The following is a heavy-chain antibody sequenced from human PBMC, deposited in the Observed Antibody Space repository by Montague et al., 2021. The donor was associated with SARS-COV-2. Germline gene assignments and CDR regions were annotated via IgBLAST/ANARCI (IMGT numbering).Heavy chain of an antibody. CDR3: ARAVIYGGYAFAYFDF. V-gene: IGHV4-61*02. J-gene: IGHJ4*02. CDR1: GGSISSDSYY. CDR2: VYTTGST. Sequence: TLSLTCTVSGGSISSDSYYWSWIRQPAGKGLEWIGRVYTTGSTNYNPSLKSRVTISGDTSRNQFSLRLTSVTAADTAMHYCARAVIYGGYAFAYFDFWGQGVLVTVSS. D-gene: IGHD5-12*01.